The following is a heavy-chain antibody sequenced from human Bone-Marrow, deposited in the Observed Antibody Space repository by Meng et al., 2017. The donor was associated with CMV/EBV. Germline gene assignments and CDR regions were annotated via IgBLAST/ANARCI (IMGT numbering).Heavy chain of an antibody. CDR3: AKLIWSGQLSPLDY. D-gene: IGHD3-3*01. J-gene: IGHJ4*02. V-gene: IGHV3-30*04. Sequence: GESLKISCAASGFTFSSYAMHWVRQAPGKGLEWVAVISYDGSNKYYADSVKGRFTISRDNSKNTLYLQMNSLRAEDTAVYYCAKLIWSGQLSPLDYWGQGTLVTVSS. CDR2: ISYDGSNK. CDR1: GFTFSSYA.